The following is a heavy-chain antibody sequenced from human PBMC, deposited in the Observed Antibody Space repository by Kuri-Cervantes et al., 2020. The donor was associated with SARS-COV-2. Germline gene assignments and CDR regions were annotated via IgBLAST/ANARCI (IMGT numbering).Heavy chain of an antibody. Sequence: SQTLSLTCAVYGGSFSGYYWSWIRQPPGKGLEWIGEINHSGSTNYNPSLKSRVTISVDMSKNQFSLKLSSVTAADTAVYYCARLSTVTDNYGMDVWGQGTTVTVSS. V-gene: IGHV4-34*01. CDR2: INHSGST. D-gene: IGHD4-17*01. CDR3: ARLSTVTDNYGMDV. J-gene: IGHJ6*02. CDR1: GGSFSGYY.